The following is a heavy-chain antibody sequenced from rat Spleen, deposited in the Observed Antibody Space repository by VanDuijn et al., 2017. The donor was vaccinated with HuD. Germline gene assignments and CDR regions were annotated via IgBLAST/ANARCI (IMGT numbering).Heavy chain of an antibody. CDR1: GFTFNNYW. J-gene: IGHJ1*01. D-gene: IGHD2-2*01. CDR3: ARAGYLRDWYFDF. CDR2: ISYDGSDT. Sequence: EVQLVESGGGLVQPGGSMKLSCAASGFTFNNYWMTWIRQAPTKGLEWVATISYDGSDTYYRDSVKGRFSISRDDAKSTLYLQMDSLRSEDTATYHCARAGYLRDWYFDFWGPGAMVTVSS. V-gene: IGHV5-29*01.